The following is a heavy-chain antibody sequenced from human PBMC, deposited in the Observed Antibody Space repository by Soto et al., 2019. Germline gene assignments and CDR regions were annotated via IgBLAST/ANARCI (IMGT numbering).Heavy chain of an antibody. J-gene: IGHJ4*02. CDR3: VRDERAYCGGNTCDYYFDY. Sequence: QVQLLQSGDEVKKPGASVRVSCKASGYTFTGDGVSWVRQAPGQGLEWVGWISAYNGLIHWAPKFQGRVTMTIDTSTNIAYMELWSLRSDDTAVYYCVRDERAYCGGNTCDYYFDYWGQGTLVTVSS. CDR2: ISAYNGLI. V-gene: IGHV1-18*01. CDR1: GYTFTGDG. D-gene: IGHD2-21*01.